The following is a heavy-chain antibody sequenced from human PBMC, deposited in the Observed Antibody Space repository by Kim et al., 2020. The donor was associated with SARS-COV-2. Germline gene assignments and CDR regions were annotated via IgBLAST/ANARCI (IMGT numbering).Heavy chain of an antibody. D-gene: IGHD3-10*01. CDR2: ISAYNGNT. CDR1: GYTFTSYG. J-gene: IGHJ5*02. Sequence: ASVKVSCKASGYTFTSYGISWVRQAPGQGLEWMGWISAYNGNTNYAQKLQGRVTMTTDTSTSTAYMELRSLRSDDTAVYYCAKEKYGSGSYYNDNWFDPWGQGTLVTVSS. CDR3: AKEKYGSGSYYNDNWFDP. V-gene: IGHV1-18*01.